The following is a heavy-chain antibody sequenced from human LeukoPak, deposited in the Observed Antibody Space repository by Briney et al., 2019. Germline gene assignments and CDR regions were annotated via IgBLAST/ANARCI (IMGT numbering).Heavy chain of an antibody. CDR3: ARVTGYIVEDYFDY. CDR2: IYYSGST. J-gene: IGHJ4*02. Sequence: SETLSLTCTVSGGSISSYYWSWIRQPPGKGLEWIGYIYYSGSTNYNPSLKCRVTISVDTSKNQFSLKLSSVTAADTAVYYCARVTGYIVEDYFDYWGQGTLVTVSS. D-gene: IGHD3-22*01. V-gene: IGHV4-59*01. CDR1: GGSISSYY.